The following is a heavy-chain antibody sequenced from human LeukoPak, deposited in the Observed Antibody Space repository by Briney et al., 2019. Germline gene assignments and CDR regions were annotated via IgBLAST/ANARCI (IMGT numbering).Heavy chain of an antibody. CDR2: IYPGDSDT. CDR1: GYSFTSYW. V-gene: IGHV5-51*01. J-gene: IGHJ6*02. Sequence: GESLKISCKGSGYSFTSYWIGWVRQMPGKGLEWMGIIYPGDSDTRYSPSFQGQVTISADKSISTAYLQWSSLKASDTAMYYCAGLGIAAAGPDPGYYYYYGMDVWGQGTTVTVSS. CDR3: AGLGIAAAGPDPGYYYYYGMDV. D-gene: IGHD6-13*01.